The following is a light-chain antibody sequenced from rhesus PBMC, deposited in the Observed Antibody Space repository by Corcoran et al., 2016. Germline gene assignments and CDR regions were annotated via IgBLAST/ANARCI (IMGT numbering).Light chain of an antibody. CDR2: SAS. CDR3: QQYYSYPPT. Sequence: DIQMTQSPSSLSASVGDTVTITCRASQTVGNNLAWYHQKSGQAPNLLIQSASCLQSGAPSRVSGSKSGTDFTLTISSLQAEDIGRFYCQQYYSYPPTFGGGTKVNLK. V-gene: IGKV1-46*01. CDR1: QTVGNN. J-gene: IGKJ4*01.